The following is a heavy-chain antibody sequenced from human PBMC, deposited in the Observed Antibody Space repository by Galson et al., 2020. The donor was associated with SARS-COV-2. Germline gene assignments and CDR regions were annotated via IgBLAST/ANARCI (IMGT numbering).Heavy chain of an antibody. J-gene: IGHJ2*01. CDR3: ARQGVKMVVLVTVPGWYFDL. D-gene: IGHD3-22*01. CDR2: VYTSGTT. CDR1: GYSVSTTNY. V-gene: IGHV4-38-2*02. Sequence: SQTLSLTCTVSGYSVSTTNYWGWVRQPPGRGLEWIGSVYTSGTTYYNPSLKSRVTISVDTSKNQFSLRLDSVTAAATALYYWARQGVKMVVLVTVPGWYFDLWCRGTLVTVSS.